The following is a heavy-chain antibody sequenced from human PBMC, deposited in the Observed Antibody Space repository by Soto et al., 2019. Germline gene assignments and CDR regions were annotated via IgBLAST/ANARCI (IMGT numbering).Heavy chain of an antibody. CDR1: RFAFSRYW. CDR2: IKTDGSIT. D-gene: IGHD2-2*01. CDR3: STLVVPGDPLTY. Sequence: WGSLRLSCTASRFAFSRYWMHWVRQAPGKGLVWVSRIKTDGSITQYADSVKGRFTISRDNAKNTLYLQMSSLTVEDTAVYYCSTLVVPGDPLTYWGLGTLVTVSS. J-gene: IGHJ1*01. V-gene: IGHV3-74*01.